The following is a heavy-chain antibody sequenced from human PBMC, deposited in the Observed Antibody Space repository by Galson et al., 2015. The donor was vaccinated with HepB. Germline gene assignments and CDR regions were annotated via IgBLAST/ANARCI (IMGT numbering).Heavy chain of an antibody. Sequence: SLRLSCAASGFTFSNAWMSWVRQAPGKGLEWVGRIKSKTDGGTTDYAAPVKGRFTISRDDSKNTLYLQMNSLKTEDTAVYYCTTESDYGVLEYWGQGTLVTVSS. CDR2: IKSKTDGGTT. CDR3: TTESDYGVLEY. D-gene: IGHD4-17*01. V-gene: IGHV3-15*01. J-gene: IGHJ4*02. CDR1: GFTFSNAW.